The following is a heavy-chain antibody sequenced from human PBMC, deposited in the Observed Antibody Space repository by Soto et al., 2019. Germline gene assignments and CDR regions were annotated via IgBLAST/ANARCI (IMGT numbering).Heavy chain of an antibody. CDR3: AFDVKTGVVYFDN. CDR1: GGTFSTYT. Sequence: QVQLVQSGAEVKKPGSSVKVSCKVSGGTFSTYTISWVRQAPGQGLEWMGRIIPLFGLPNHAQKFQGRVTITADKSTKTSYLEMTGLRSEDTAVYYCAFDVKTGVVYFDNLGQGTLVTVSS. D-gene: IGHD2-21*01. V-gene: IGHV1-69*02. CDR2: IIPLFGLP. J-gene: IGHJ4*02.